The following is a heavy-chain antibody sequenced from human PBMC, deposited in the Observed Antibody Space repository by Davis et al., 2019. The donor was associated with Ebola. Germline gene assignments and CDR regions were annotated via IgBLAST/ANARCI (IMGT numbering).Heavy chain of an antibody. D-gene: IGHD2-2*02. Sequence: PGGSLRLSCAASGFTFSSYSMNWVRQAPGKGLEWVSYISSSSRTIYYAESVKGRFTISRDNAKNSLYLQMNSLSAEDTAVDYCSGDEYCSSTSCYRYYYYYYMDVWGKGTTVTVSS. CDR1: GFTFSSYS. CDR2: ISSSSRTI. J-gene: IGHJ6*03. CDR3: SGDEYCSSTSCYRYYYYYYMDV. V-gene: IGHV3-48*04.